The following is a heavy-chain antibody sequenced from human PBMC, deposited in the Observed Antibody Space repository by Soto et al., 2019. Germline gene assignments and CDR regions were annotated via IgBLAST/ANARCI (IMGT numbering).Heavy chain of an antibody. CDR2: INHSGST. CDR3: ARGQVGFDFWSGYPGYYYYGMDV. D-gene: IGHD3-3*01. CDR1: GGSISSGGYS. V-gene: IGHV4-34*01. J-gene: IGHJ6*02. Sequence: SETLSLTCAVSGGSISSGGYSWSWIRQPPGKGLEWIGEINHSGSTNYNPSLKSRVTISVDTSKNQFSLKLSSVTAADTAVYYCARGQVGFDFWSGYPGYYYYGMDVWGQGTTVTVSS.